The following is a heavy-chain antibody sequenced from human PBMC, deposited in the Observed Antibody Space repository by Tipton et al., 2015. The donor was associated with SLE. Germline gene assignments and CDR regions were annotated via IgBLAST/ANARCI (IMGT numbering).Heavy chain of an antibody. CDR2: ISYSGST. D-gene: IGHD2/OR15-2a*01. CDR3: ARGAASFTY. CDR1: GDSITSDY. J-gene: IGHJ4*02. Sequence: TLSLTCTVSGDSITSDYWTWIRQPPGKGLEWIGYISYSGSTNYNPSVRSRVSISLDTSKNQFSLKVKSVTTADTAVYYCARGAASFTYWGQGTLVTISS. V-gene: IGHV4-59*01.